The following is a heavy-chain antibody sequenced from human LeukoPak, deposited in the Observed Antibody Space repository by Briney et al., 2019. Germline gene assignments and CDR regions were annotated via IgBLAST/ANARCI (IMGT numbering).Heavy chain of an antibody. J-gene: IGHJ4*02. CDR3: ARGAPYYYGSGTPVSHFDY. D-gene: IGHD3-10*01. V-gene: IGHV1-18*01. CDR2: ISAYNGNT. Sequence: EASVNVSCTASGYTFTSYGISWVRQAPGQGLEWMGWISAYNGNTNYAQKLQGRVTMTTDTSTSTAYMELRSLRSDDTAVYYCARGAPYYYGSGTPVSHFDYWGQGTLVTVSS. CDR1: GYTFTSYG.